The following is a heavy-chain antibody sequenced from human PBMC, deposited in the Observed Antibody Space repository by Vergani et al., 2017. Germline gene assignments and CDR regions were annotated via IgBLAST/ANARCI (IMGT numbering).Heavy chain of an antibody. CDR1: GFTFDDYG. D-gene: IGHD3-10*01. Sequence: VQLVESGGGVVQPGRSLRLSCAASGFTFDDYGMSWVRQAPGKGLEWVSGINWNGGSTGYADSVKGRFTISRDTSKNTLHLQINNLRVEDTAVYYCARGNYYGSGTYVDPWGQGTLVTVSS. CDR2: INWNGGST. V-gene: IGHV3-20*04. CDR3: ARGNYYGSGTYVDP. J-gene: IGHJ5*02.